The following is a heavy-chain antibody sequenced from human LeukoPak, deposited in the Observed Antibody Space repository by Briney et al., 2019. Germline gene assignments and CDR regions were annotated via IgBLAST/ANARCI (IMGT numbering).Heavy chain of an antibody. CDR2: IKTDGTA. V-gene: IGHV3-74*01. Sequence: GGSLRLSCAASGFTFSSYGMHWVRQAPRKGLVWVSRIKTDGTANYADSVKGRFTISRDNSKNTLYLQMNSLRAEDTAVYYCARDSLYSSGWGYYFDYWGQGTLVTVSS. D-gene: IGHD6-19*01. CDR3: ARDSLYSSGWGYYFDY. CDR1: GFTFSSYG. J-gene: IGHJ4*02.